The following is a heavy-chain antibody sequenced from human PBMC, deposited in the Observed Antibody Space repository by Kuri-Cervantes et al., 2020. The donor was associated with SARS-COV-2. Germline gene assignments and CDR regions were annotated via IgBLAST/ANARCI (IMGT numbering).Heavy chain of an antibody. CDR2: IYHSGST. J-gene: IGHJ5*02. Sequence: GSLRLSCAVSGYSISSGYYWGWIRQPPGKGLEWIGSIYHSGSTYYNPSLKSRVTISVDTSKNQFSLNLSSVTAADTAVYYCASRKVIAILRCSDPWGQGTLVTVSS. V-gene: IGHV4-38-2*01. CDR3: ASRKVIAILRCSDP. CDR1: GYSISSGYY. D-gene: IGHD2-21*01.